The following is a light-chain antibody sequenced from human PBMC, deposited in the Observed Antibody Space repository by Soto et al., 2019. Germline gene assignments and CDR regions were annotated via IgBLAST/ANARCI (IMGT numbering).Light chain of an antibody. J-gene: IGLJ1*01. CDR2: DVS. CDR1: SSDVGGYNY. V-gene: IGLV2-14*01. CDR3: ISYTSSSPLYV. Sequence: QSVLTQPASVSGSPGQSITISCTGTSSDVGGYNYVSWYQQHPGKAPKLMIYDVSNRPSGVSNRFSGSKSGNTASLTISGLQAEDDSDYYCISYTSSSPLYVFGTGTKLTVL.